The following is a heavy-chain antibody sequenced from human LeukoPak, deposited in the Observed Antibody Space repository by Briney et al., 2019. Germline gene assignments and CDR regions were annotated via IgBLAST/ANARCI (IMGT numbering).Heavy chain of an antibody. D-gene: IGHD4-17*01. Sequence: GGSLRLSCAASGFTFSNYAMTWVRQTPGKGLEWVAGIVGSGDTIGYADSVKGRFTISRDNSKDMLYLQMDSLRAEDTGVYYCARRRGPTDGASHFWGQGTLVTVSS. CDR3: ARRRGPTDGASHF. CDR2: IVGSGDTI. CDR1: GFTFSNYA. J-gene: IGHJ4*02. V-gene: IGHV3-23*01.